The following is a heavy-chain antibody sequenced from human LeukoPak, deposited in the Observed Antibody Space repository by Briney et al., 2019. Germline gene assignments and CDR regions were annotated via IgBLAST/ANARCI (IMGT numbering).Heavy chain of an antibody. CDR3: ARDLWFGELLWANYYYMDV. J-gene: IGHJ6*03. Sequence: ASVKVSCKASGYTFTGYYMHWVRQAPGQGLEWMGWINPNSGGTNYAQKFQGRVTMTRDTSISTAYMELSRLRSDDTAVYYCARDLWFGELLWANYYYMDVWGKGTTVTISS. D-gene: IGHD3-10*01. CDR1: GYTFTGYY. CDR2: INPNSGGT. V-gene: IGHV1-2*02.